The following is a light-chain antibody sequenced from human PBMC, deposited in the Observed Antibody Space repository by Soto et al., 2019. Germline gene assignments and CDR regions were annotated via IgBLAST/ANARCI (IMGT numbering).Light chain of an antibody. J-gene: IGKJ1*01. V-gene: IGKV3-15*01. CDR2: DAS. CDR1: QSVRSN. CDR3: QQYNYWPPWT. Sequence: EIVMTQSPVTLSVSPGERATLSCTASQSVRSNLAWYQQKPGQAPRLLMYDASTRATGIPATFSGSGSGTEFTLTISSPQAEDCAGYYCQQYNYWPPWTFGQGTKVDIK.